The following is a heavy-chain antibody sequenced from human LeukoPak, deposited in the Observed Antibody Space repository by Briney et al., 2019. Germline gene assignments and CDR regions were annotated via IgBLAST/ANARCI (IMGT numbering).Heavy chain of an antibody. CDR3: AKGYCSSTSSYEFDY. Sequence: SLRLSCAASGFTFDDYAMHWVRQAPGKGLEWVSGISWNSGSIGYADSVKGQFTISRDNAKNSLYLQMNSLRAEDMALYYCAKGYCSSTSSYEFDYWGQGTLVTVSS. CDR2: ISWNSGSI. D-gene: IGHD2-2*01. CDR1: GFTFDDYA. V-gene: IGHV3-9*03. J-gene: IGHJ4*02.